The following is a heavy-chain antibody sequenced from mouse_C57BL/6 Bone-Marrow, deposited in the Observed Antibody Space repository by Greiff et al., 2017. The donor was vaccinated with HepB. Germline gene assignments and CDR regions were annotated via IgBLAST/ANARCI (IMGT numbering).Heavy chain of an antibody. CDR2: IYPGDRDT. Sequence: QVQLQQSGPELVKPGASVKISCKASGYAFSSSWMNWVKQRPGKGLEWIGRIYPGDRDTNYNGKFKGKATLTADKSSSTAYMQLSSLTSEDSAVYFCAREDYSDYFDYWGQGTTLTVSS. CDR1: GYAFSSSW. J-gene: IGHJ2*01. V-gene: IGHV1-82*01. D-gene: IGHD1-1*01. CDR3: AREDYSDYFDY.